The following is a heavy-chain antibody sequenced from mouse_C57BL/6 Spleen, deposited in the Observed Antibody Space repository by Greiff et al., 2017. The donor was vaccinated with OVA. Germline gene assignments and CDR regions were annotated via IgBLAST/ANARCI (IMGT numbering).Heavy chain of an antibody. CDR1: GFTFSSYS. D-gene: IGHD1-1*01. CDR3: TRDFDYYGSSFAWFAY. Sequence: EVQGVQSGDGLVKPGGSLKLSCAASGFTFSSYSMSWVRQTPEKRLEWVAYISSGGDYIYYADTVKGRFTITRDNARNTLYLQMSSLKSEDTAMYYCTRDFDYYGSSFAWFAYWGQGTLVTVSA. CDR2: ISSGGDYI. V-gene: IGHV5-9-1*02. J-gene: IGHJ3*01.